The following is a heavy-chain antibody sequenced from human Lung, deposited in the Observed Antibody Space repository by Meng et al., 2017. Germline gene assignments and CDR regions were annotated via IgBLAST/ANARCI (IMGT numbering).Heavy chain of an antibody. V-gene: IGHV2-5*02. D-gene: IGHD3-22*01. CDR2: IYWDDDK. CDR3: AHSGYYCDSSAYSFDY. CDR1: GFSVNTNGVG. J-gene: IGHJ4*02. Sequence: QITLKESGPTLVKPTQTLTLTCTFSGFSVNTNGVGVGWIRQPPGKALEWLALIYWDDDKRFSPSLKSRLTITKDTSKNQVVLTMTNMDPVDTATYYCAHSGYYCDSSAYSFDYWGQGTLVTVSS.